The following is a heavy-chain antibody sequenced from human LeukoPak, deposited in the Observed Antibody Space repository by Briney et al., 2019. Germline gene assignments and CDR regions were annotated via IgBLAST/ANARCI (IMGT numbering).Heavy chain of an antibody. Sequence: GGSLRLSCAASGFTFSSYWMSWVRQAPGKGMEWVANIKQDGSEKYYVDSVKGRFTISRDNAKNSLYLQMNSLRAEDTAVYYCARAQYYDFWSGYLYHAPLPYYYNGMDVWGQGTTVTVSS. CDR2: IKQDGSEK. CDR3: ARAQYYDFWSGYLYHAPLPYYYNGMDV. J-gene: IGHJ6*02. CDR1: GFTFSSYW. D-gene: IGHD3-3*01. V-gene: IGHV3-7*01.